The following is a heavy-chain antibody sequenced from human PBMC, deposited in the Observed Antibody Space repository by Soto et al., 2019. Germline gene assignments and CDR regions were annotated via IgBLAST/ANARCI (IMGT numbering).Heavy chain of an antibody. Sequence: GDSVKVSCTASRDTFIDYYIHGVLQAPGQGLEWMGWINPNTGVTNYAQKFQGRVTLTRDTSISTAYMELSRLRSDDATLYCCARVTLKAGNWFDPWGQGTLVTVS. CDR2: INPNTGVT. CDR1: RDTFIDYY. CDR3: ARVTLKAGNWFDP. J-gene: IGHJ5*02. V-gene: IGHV1-2*02.